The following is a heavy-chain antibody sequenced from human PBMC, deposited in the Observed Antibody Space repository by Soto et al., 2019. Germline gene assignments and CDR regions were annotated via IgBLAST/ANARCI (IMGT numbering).Heavy chain of an antibody. CDR2: IWYDGSNK. CDR3: AREAAIAARPFDY. J-gene: IGHJ4*02. V-gene: IGHV3-33*01. CDR1: GFTFSSYG. Sequence: PGGSLRLSCAASGFTFSSYGMHWVRQAPGKGLEWVAVIWYDGSNKYYADSVKGRFTISRDNSKNTLYLQMNSLRAEDTAVYYCAREAAIAARPFDYWGQGTLVTVPQ. D-gene: IGHD6-6*01.